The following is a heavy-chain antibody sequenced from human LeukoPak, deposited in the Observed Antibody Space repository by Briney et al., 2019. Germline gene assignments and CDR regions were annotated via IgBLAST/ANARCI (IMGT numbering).Heavy chain of an antibody. V-gene: IGHV4-4*02. CDR2: IYHSGST. CDR1: GVSISSSNW. D-gene: IGHD2-21*02. CDR3: VGAYCGGDCYRDDAFGI. Sequence: TSETLSLTCAVSGVSISSSNWWSWVRQPPGKGLEWIGEIYHSGSTNYNPSLKSRVTISVDKSKNQFSLKLSSVTAADTAVYYCVGAYCGGDCYRDDAFGIWAKGQWSPSLQ. J-gene: IGHJ3*02.